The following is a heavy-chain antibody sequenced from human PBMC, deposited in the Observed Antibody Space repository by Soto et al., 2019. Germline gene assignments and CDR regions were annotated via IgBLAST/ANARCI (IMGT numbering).Heavy chain of an antibody. Sequence: QVQLQESGPGLVKPSQTLSLTCTVSGGSISSGGYYWSWIRQHPGKGLEGIGYIYYSGSTYYNPSLKSRVTISVDTSKNQFSLKLSSVTAADTAVYYCARVDSSGYYKYYFDYWGQGTLVTVSS. CDR1: GGSISSGGYY. J-gene: IGHJ4*02. CDR2: IYYSGST. V-gene: IGHV4-31*03. CDR3: ARVDSSGYYKYYFDY. D-gene: IGHD3-22*01.